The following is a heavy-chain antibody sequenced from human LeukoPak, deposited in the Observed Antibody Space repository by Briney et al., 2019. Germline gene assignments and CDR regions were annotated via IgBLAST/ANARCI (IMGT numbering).Heavy chain of an antibody. V-gene: IGHV1-18*01. CDR2: ISAYNGNT. Sequence: GSSVKVSCKASGGTFSSYAISWVRQAPGQGLEWMGWISAYNGNTNYAQKLQGRVTMTTDTSTSTAYMELRSLRSDDTAVYYCAHYGSGREAIGWGQGTLVTVSS. CDR1: GGTFSSYA. CDR3: AHYGSGREAIG. D-gene: IGHD3-10*01. J-gene: IGHJ4*02.